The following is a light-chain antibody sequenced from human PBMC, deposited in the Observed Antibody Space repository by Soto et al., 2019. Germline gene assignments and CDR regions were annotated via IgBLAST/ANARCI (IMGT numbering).Light chain of an antibody. CDR3: QQGYSTPGT. CDR2: AAS. CDR1: QSISSY. V-gene: IGKV1-39*01. J-gene: IGKJ4*01. Sequence: DIQMTQSPSSLSASVGDRVTITCRASQSISSYLNWYQQKPRKAPKLLIYAASSLQSGVPSRFSGSGSGTDFTLTISSLQPEDFATYYCQQGYSTPGTFGGGTKVEIK.